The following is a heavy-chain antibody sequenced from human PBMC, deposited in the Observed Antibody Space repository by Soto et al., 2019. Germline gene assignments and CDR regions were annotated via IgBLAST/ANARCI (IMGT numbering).Heavy chain of an antibody. CDR2: ISYDGSNE. D-gene: IGHD7-27*01. Sequence: QVQLVESGGGVVQPGRSLRLSCAASGFTFSTYVMHWVRQAPGKGLEWVAIISYDGSNEHYADSVKGRFTIARDNYKNTLNLQMNSLRAEDTAVYYCAREGNWDYYYAMDVWGQGTTVTVSS. CDR1: GFTFSTYV. CDR3: AREGNWDYYYAMDV. V-gene: IGHV3-30-3*01. J-gene: IGHJ6*02.